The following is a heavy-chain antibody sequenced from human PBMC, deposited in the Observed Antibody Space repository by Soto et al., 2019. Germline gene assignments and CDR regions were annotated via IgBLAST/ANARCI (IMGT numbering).Heavy chain of an antibody. CDR1: GYIFTSCW. V-gene: IGHV5-10-1*01. CDR3: ARQCVYGDYY. J-gene: IGHJ4*02. D-gene: IGHD4-17*01. CDR2: IDPSDSYT. Sequence: EVQLVQSGAEVKKPGESLRISCKGSGYIFTSCWIDWVRQMPGKGLEWMGRIDPSDSYTNYSPSLQGHVTISADKSITTAYLQWSSLKASDTAMYYCARQCVYGDYYWGQGTLVIVSS.